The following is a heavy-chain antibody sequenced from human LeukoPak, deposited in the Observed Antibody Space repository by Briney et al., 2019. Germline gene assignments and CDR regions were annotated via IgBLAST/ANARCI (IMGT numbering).Heavy chain of an antibody. V-gene: IGHV3-11*01. CDR3: ARDIVVVPAAIYHTSYYGMDV. Sequence: GGSLRLSCAASGFTFSDYYMSWIRQAPGKGLEWVSYISSSGSTIYYADSVKGRFTISRDNAKNSLYLQMNSLRAEDTAVYYCARDIVVVPAAIYHTSYYGMDVWGQGTTVTVSS. D-gene: IGHD2-2*01. J-gene: IGHJ6*02. CDR2: ISSSGSTI. CDR1: GFTFSDYY.